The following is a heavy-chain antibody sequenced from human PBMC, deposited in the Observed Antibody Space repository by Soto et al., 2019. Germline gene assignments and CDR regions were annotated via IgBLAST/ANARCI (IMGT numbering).Heavy chain of an antibody. CDR2: ISYDGSNK. CDR3: AKDGNGDDKYYDFWSGYYGPLDY. CDR1: GFTFSSYC. D-gene: IGHD3-3*01. Sequence: GGSLRLSCAASGFTFSSYCMHWVRQAPGKGLEWVAVISYDGSNKYYADSVKGRFTISRDNSKNTLYLQMNSLRAEDTAVYYCAKDGNGDDKYYDFWSGYYGPLDYWGQGTLVTVSS. V-gene: IGHV3-30*18. J-gene: IGHJ4*02.